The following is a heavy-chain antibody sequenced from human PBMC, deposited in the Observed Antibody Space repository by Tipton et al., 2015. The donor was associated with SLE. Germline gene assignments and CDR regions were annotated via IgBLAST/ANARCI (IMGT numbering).Heavy chain of an antibody. CDR3: ARGRRPTYYNRYYFYMDV. Sequence: TLSLTCTVSGGSFGGFYWSWIRQSPGKGLQWVGEVNERGRKNYNPSLKSRVTVSVDTSQRQISLNLRSVTAADTAVYYCARGRRPTYYNRYYFYMDVWGKGTTVTVSS. D-gene: IGHD3-10*01. V-gene: IGHV4-34*01. J-gene: IGHJ6*03. CDR2: VNERGRK. CDR1: GGSFGGFY.